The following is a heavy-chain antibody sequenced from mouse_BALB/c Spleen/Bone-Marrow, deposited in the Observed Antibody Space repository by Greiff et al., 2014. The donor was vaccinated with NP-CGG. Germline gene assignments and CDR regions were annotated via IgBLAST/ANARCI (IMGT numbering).Heavy chain of an antibody. J-gene: IGHJ2*01. Sequence: DVHLVESGPGLVKPSQSLSLTCSVTGYSITSGYYWNWIRQFPGNKLEWMGFISYDGNNNYNPSLKNRISITRDTSKNQFFLKLNSVTAEDTATYYCARQPYYFDYWGQGTTLTVSS. CDR2: ISYDGNN. CDR1: GYSITSGYY. V-gene: IGHV3-6*02. CDR3: ARQPYYFDY.